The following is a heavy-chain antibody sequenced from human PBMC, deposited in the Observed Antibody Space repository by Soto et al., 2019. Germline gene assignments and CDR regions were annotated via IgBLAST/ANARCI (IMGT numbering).Heavy chain of an antibody. CDR2: IAYDASNQ. CDR3: ATSTKVVDTLDC. J-gene: IGHJ1*01. D-gene: IGHD2-15*01. Sequence: QVPLVESGGGGVQPGRSLRLSCAASGFTFSNYGMHWVRKTPGKGLEWVAVIAYDASNQYYIDYVRGRFTISRDNSKNTLYLQMNNLTVEDTALYYCATSTKVVDTLDCWGQGTLVTVSS. V-gene: IGHV3-30*03. CDR1: GFTFSNYG.